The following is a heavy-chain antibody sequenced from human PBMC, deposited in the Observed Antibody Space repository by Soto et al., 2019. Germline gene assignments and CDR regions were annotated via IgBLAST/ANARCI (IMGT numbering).Heavy chain of an antibody. Sequence: DVQLVESGGGLVQPGRSLRLSCVASGSTFEDSAMHWVRQAPGKGLEWVLGIAWNSETIDYADSVKGRFTISIDNAKNSLYLQMNSLRAEDKAWYFCAKDMGHYEFWVHNDRVLEVWGQGTTVTVS. D-gene: IGHD3-3*01. J-gene: IGHJ6*02. CDR1: GSTFEDSA. CDR2: IAWNSETI. CDR3: AKDMGHYEFWVHNDRVLEV. V-gene: IGHV3-9*01.